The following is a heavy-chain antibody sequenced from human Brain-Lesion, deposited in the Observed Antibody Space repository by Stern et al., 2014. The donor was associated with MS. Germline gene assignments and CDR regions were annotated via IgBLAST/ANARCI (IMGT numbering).Heavy chain of an antibody. J-gene: IGHJ6*02. CDR3: ARDQRGITIFGVVTDYYYLGMDV. Sequence: QVQLVQSGAEVKKPGASVKVSCKTSGYIFTGYYIHWVRQAPGQGLEWMAWINPNTGGTKYAQKVQGRVTMSRDTSISTAYVELSSLTSDDTAVYYCARDQRGITIFGVVTDYYYLGMDVWGQGTTVTVS. V-gene: IGHV1-2*02. D-gene: IGHD3-3*01. CDR2: INPNTGGT. CDR1: GYIFTGYY.